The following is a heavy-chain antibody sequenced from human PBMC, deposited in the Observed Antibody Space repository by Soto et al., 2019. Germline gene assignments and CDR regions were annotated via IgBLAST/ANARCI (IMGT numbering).Heavy chain of an antibody. V-gene: IGHV3-7*01. CDR2: IMKDGSTK. D-gene: IGHD3-16*01. CDR1: GFTFSSYW. J-gene: IGHJ4*02. Sequence: PGGSLRLSCAASGFTFSSYWMSWVRQAPGKGLEWVASIMKDGSTKYYVDSVKGRFTISRDNAKNSLYLQMNSLGADDTAVYYCERDPDYGNPDHWGQGTLVTVYS. CDR3: ERDPDYGNPDH.